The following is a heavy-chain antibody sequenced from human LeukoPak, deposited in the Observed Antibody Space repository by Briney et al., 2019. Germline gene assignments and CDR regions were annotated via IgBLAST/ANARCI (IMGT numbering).Heavy chain of an antibody. D-gene: IGHD3-16*01. CDR1: GFTFSDYN. CDR3: ARKILITFGPNSHPMDV. J-gene: IGHJ6*02. CDR2: ISSSGFSV. Sequence: GGSLRLSCAASGFTFSDYNMNWIRQAPGKGLEWVENISSSGFSVDYAHSVKGRFIISRDNVKNTLSLQMNSLRAGDTAVYYCARKILITFGPNSHPMDVWGQGTTVTVS. V-gene: IGHV3-11*01.